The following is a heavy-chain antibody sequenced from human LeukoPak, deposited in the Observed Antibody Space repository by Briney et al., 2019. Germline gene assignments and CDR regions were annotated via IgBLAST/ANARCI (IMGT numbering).Heavy chain of an antibody. CDR3: ARMGGNSDFDY. CDR2: INHSGST. V-gene: IGHV4-34*01. J-gene: IGHJ4*02. Sequence: SETLSLTCAVYGGSFSGYYWSWIRQPPGKGLEWIGEINHSGSTNYNPSLKSRVTISVDTSKNQFSLKLSSVTAADTAVYYCARMGGNSDFDYWGQGTLVTVSS. CDR1: GGSFSGYY. D-gene: IGHD4-23*01.